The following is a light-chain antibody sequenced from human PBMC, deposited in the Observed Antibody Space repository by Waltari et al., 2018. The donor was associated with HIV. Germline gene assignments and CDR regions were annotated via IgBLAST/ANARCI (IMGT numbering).Light chain of an antibody. CDR3: QQTDSTPWT. Sequence: DIQMTQTPTSLAASAGDRVTITCRASQSIDNHVNWYQQKSGKAPKLLIYAASTLQSGVPSRFRGSGSGTAFSLTISGLQLEDFVTCFCQQTDSTPWTFGQGTKVEIK. J-gene: IGKJ1*01. CDR2: AAS. V-gene: IGKV1-39*01. CDR1: QSIDNH.